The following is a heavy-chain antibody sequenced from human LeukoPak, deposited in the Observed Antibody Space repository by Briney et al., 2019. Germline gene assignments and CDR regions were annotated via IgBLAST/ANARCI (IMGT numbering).Heavy chain of an antibody. D-gene: IGHD3-3*01. CDR2: MNPNSGNT. CDR3: ARVKISGYDYWSGQKRKYYFDY. V-gene: IGHV1-8*01. J-gene: IGHJ4*02. Sequence: ASVKVSCKASGYTFTSYDINRVRQATGQGLEWMGWMNPNSGNTGYAQKFQGRVTMTRNTSISTAYMELSSLRSEDTAVYYCARVKISGYDYWSGQKRKYYFDYWGQGTLVTVSS. CDR1: GYTFTSYD.